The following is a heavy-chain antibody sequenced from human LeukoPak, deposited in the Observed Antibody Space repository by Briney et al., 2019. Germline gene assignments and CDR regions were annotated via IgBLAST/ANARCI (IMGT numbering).Heavy chain of an antibody. J-gene: IGHJ3*02. V-gene: IGHV3-21*01. CDR1: GFTFSTYS. CDR2: ISSSSSYI. CDR3: ASLAVGYSDAFDI. Sequence: GGSLRLSCAASGFTFSTYSLTWVRQPPGKGLEWVSSISSSSSYIYYADSVKGRFTISRDNAKNSLYLQMNSLRAEDTAVYYCASLAVGYSDAFDIWGQGTMVTVSS. D-gene: IGHD5-24*01.